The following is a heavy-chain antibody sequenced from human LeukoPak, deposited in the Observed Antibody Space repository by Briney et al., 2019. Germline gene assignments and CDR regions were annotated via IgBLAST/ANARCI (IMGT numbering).Heavy chain of an antibody. Sequence: PGGSLRLSCAASGFTFSSYVMSWVRQAPGKGLEWVSGISGSGTSTYHADSVKGRFTISRDNSKNTLHPQMNSLRAEDTAVYYCAKTSQYYYDSSGYYPYFDYWGQGTLVTVSS. D-gene: IGHD3-22*01. CDR1: GFTFSSYV. CDR3: AKTSQYYYDSSGYYPYFDY. V-gene: IGHV3-23*01. CDR2: ISGSGTST. J-gene: IGHJ4*02.